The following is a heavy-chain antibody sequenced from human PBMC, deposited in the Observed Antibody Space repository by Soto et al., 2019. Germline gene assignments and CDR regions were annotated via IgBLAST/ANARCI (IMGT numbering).Heavy chain of an antibody. V-gene: IGHV3-7*01. Sequence: EVQVVESGGGLVQPGGSLRLSCAASGFTFSSHWMTWVRQVPVKGLEWVANINQDGSDQYYVDSVKGRFTISRDNAKNSLCLHMNSLRVEDTAVYYCATSMRHTLNPWGQGTLVTVSS. CDR2: INQDGSDQ. D-gene: IGHD2-8*01. J-gene: IGHJ5*02. CDR1: GFTFSSHW. CDR3: ATSMRHTLNP.